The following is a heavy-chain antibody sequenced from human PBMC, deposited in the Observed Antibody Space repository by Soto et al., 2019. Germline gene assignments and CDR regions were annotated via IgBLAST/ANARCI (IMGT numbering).Heavy chain of an antibody. J-gene: IGHJ4*02. CDR2: IYYSGST. Sequence: PSETLSLTCTVSGGSVSSGSDYGSWSRQPPGKGLEWIGYIYYSGSTNYNPSLKSRVTISVDTSKNQFSLKLSSVTAADTAVYYCARLMGKTYYYDSSGYYYNDYWGQGTLVTVSS. CDR1: GGSVSSGSDY. V-gene: IGHV4-61*01. D-gene: IGHD3-22*01. CDR3: ARLMGKTYYYDSSGYYYNDY.